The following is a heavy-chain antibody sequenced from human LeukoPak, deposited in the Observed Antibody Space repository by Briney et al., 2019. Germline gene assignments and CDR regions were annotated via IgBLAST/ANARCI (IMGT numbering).Heavy chain of an antibody. D-gene: IGHD6-6*01. V-gene: IGHV4-34*01. CDR2: INHSGST. J-gene: IGHJ6*03. Sequence: SETLSPTCAVYGGSFSGYYWSWIRQPPGKRLEWIGEINHSGSTYYNPSLKSRVTISVDTSKNQVSLKLRSVTAADTAVYHCARDWSSSSYTYYYYYMDVWGKGTTVTVSS. CDR1: GGSFSGYY. CDR3: ARDWSSSSYTYYYYYMDV.